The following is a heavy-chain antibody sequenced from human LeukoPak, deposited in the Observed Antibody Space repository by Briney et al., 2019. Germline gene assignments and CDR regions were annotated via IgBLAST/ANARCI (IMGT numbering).Heavy chain of an antibody. CDR2: IIPIFGTA. D-gene: IGHD6-13*01. V-gene: IGHV1-69*05. J-gene: IGHJ5*02. CDR3: ARGGAAAGTMGLYNWFDP. CDR1: GGTFSSCA. Sequence: ASVMVSCPASGGTFSSCAIRWVRQAPGQGLEWMGGIIPIFGTANYAQKFQGRVTITTDESTSTAYMELSSLRSEDTAVYYCARGGAAAGTMGLYNWFDPWGQGTLVTVSS.